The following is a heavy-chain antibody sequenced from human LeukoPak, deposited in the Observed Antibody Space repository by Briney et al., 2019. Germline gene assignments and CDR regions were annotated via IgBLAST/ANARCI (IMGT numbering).Heavy chain of an antibody. Sequence: PSETLSLTCAVYGGSFSGYYWSWIRQPPGKGLEWIGEINHSGSTNYNPSLKSRVTISVDTSKNQFSLKLSSVTAADTAVYYCAIYSSSWSGWFDPWGQGTLVTVSS. D-gene: IGHD6-13*01. CDR1: GGSFSGYY. CDR2: INHSGST. J-gene: IGHJ5*02. V-gene: IGHV4-34*01. CDR3: AIYSSSWSGWFDP.